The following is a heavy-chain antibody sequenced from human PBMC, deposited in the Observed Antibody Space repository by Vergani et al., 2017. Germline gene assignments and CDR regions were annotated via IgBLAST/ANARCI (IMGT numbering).Heavy chain of an antibody. CDR1: GGSISSSSYY. D-gene: IGHD6-19*01. J-gene: IGHJ5*02. CDR3: AREANGWHNWFDP. CDR2: IYYSGST. Sequence: QLQLQESGPGLVKPSETLSLTCTVSGGSISSSSYYWGWIRQPPGKGLEWIGSIYYSGSTYYNPSLKSRVTISVDTSKNQFSLKLSSVTAADTAVYYCAREANGWHNWFDPWGQGTLVTVSS. V-gene: IGHV4-39*07.